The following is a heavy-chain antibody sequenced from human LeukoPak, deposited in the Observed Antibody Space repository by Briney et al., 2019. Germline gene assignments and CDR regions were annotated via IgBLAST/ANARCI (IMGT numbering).Heavy chain of an antibody. CDR2: ISYDGSNK. Sequence: PGGSLRLSCAASGFTFSSYAMHWVRQAPGKGLEWVAVISYDGSNKYYADSVKGRFTISRDNSKNTLYLQMNSLRAEDTAVYYCARDLRYFDWVDYWGQGTLVTVSS. CDR3: ARDLRYFDWVDY. J-gene: IGHJ4*02. CDR1: GFTFSSYA. D-gene: IGHD3-9*01. V-gene: IGHV3-30-3*01.